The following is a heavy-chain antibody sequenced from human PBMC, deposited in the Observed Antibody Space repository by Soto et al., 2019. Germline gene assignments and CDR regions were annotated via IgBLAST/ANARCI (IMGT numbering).Heavy chain of an antibody. J-gene: IGHJ5*02. CDR2: IHYSGST. CDR1: GGSISSRY. D-gene: IGHD6-6*01. CDR3: ARRDYSTSSLGPFDP. Sequence: SETLSLACVVSGGSISSRYWIWIRQPPGSGLEWIGFIHYSGSTQYSPSLKSRVTMSVDTSKNQFSLNLSSVTAADTAFYFCARRDYSTSSLGPFDPWGQGFLVTVSS. V-gene: IGHV4-59*11.